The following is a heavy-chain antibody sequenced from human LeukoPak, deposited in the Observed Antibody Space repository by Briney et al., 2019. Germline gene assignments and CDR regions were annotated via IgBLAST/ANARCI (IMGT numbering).Heavy chain of an antibody. CDR3: ARFEAAAGFDY. CDR2: IYYSGST. CDR1: GGSISSYY. D-gene: IGHD6-13*01. V-gene: IGHV4-59*01. Sequence: PLETLSLTCTVSGGSISSYYWSWIRQPPGKGLEWIGYIYYSGSTNYNPSLKSRVTISVDTSKNQFSLKLSSVTAADTAVYYCARFEAAAGFDYWGQGTLVTVSS. J-gene: IGHJ4*02.